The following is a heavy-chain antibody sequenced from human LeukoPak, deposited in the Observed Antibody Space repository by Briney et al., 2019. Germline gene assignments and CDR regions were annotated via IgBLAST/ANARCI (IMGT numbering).Heavy chain of an antibody. V-gene: IGHV3-30*03. CDR2: TSYDGNET. J-gene: IGHJ4*02. CDR1: GFTLSTFG. CDR3: ARGGYCTNGVCYYFDY. Sequence: PGTSLRLSCAASGFTLSTFGMHWVRQAPGKGLEWVAVTSYDGNETYYADSVRGRFTVSRDNSKNTLYLQMNSLRAEDTAVYYCARGGYCTNGVCYYFDYWGQGTLVTVSS. D-gene: IGHD2-8*01.